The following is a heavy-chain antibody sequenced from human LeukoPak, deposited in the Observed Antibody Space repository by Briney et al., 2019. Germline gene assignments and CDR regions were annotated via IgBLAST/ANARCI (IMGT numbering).Heavy chain of an antibody. J-gene: IGHJ4*02. V-gene: IGHV3-66*01. D-gene: IGHD4-17*01. CDR3: ARGGPTTEGYQFHY. CDR2: IYSGGNT. Sequence: PGGSLRLSCAVSGFTVSSNYMGWVHQAPGKGLEWVSVIYSGGNTYYADSVKGRFTISRDNSKNTLYLQMNSLRGEDTAVYYCARGGPTTEGYQFHYWGQGTLVTVSS. CDR1: GFTVSSNY.